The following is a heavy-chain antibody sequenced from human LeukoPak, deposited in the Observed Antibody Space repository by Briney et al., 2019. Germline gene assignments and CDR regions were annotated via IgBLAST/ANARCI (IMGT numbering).Heavy chain of an antibody. CDR1: GYSISSGYY. D-gene: IGHD3-16*02. CDR2: ILHSGST. V-gene: IGHV4-38-2*02. CDR3: ARGGLIEYYFDY. J-gene: IGHJ4*02. Sequence: SETLSFTCTVSGYSISSGYYWGWIPQPPGKGLEWIGSILHSGSTYYNPSLKSRVTMSVDTSKNQFSLKLSSVTAADTAVYYCARGGLIEYYFDYWGQGTLVTVS.